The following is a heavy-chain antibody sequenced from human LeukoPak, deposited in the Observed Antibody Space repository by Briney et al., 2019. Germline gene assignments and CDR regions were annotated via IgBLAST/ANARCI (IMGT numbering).Heavy chain of an antibody. CDR3: ATSVDTAMVGVY. CDR1: GDSISSYY. J-gene: IGHJ4*02. D-gene: IGHD5-18*01. CDR2: IYYSGST. Sequence: SETLSLTCTVSGDSISSYYWNWIRQPPGKGLEWIGYIYYSGSTNYNPSLKSRVTISVDTSKNQFSLKLSSVTAADTAVYYCATSVDTAMVGVYWGQGTLVTVSS. V-gene: IGHV4-59*01.